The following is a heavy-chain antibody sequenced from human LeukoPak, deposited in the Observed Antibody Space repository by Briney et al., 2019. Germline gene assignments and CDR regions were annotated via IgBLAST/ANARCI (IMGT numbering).Heavy chain of an antibody. CDR2: FSYSGST. D-gene: IGHD1-26*01. CDR1: GVSISDYH. CDR3: ARMYSGTSYYFDF. V-gene: IGHV4-59*01. J-gene: IGHJ4*02. Sequence: PSVTLSLTCSVSGVSISDYHWIWIRQPPAKGLEWMGYFSYSGSTRYNPSLKSRVTMSVDTSKNQFSLRLISVAAADTAVYYCARMYSGTSYYFDFWGQGTLVTVSS.